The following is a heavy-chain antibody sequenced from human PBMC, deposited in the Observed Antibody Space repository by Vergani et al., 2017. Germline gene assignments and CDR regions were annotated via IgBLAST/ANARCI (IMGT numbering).Heavy chain of an antibody. CDR2: IYTSGST. CDR3: AGGDSGYDHYYYYYCMDV. CDR1: GGSISSGSYY. J-gene: IGHJ6*03. D-gene: IGHD5-12*01. V-gene: IGHV4-61*02. Sequence: QVQLQESGPGLVKPSQTLSLTCTVSGGSISSGSYYWSWIRQPAGKGLEWIGRIYTSGSTNYNPSLKSRVTMSVDTSKNQFSLKVSSVTAADTAVYYCAGGDSGYDHYYYYYCMDVWGKGTTVTVSS.